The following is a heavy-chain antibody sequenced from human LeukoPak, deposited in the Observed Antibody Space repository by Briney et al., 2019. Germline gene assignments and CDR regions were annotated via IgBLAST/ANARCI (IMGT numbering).Heavy chain of an antibody. Sequence: ASVKVSCKASGYTFTGYYMHWVRQAPGQGLEWMGWINPNSGGTNYAQKFQGRVTMTRDTSISTAYMELSRLRSDDTAVYYCARGILTGRNNWFDPWGQRTLVTVSS. J-gene: IGHJ5*02. CDR3: ARGILTGRNNWFDP. D-gene: IGHD3-9*01. CDR2: INPNSGGT. V-gene: IGHV1-2*02. CDR1: GYTFTGYY.